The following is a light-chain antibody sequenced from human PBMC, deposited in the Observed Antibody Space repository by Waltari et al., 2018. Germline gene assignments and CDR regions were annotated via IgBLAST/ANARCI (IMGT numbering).Light chain of an antibody. CDR1: QNINSF. V-gene: IGKV1-39*01. CDR3: QEIYSTPSLT. J-gene: IGKJ4*01. Sequence: DIQMTQSPSSLSASVGDRVTITCRASQNINSFLNWYQQKPGKAPKLLIYAASNLESGVPSRFSGSGSGTDFTLTISSLQPADFATYSCQEIYSTPSLTFGGGTTVEIK. CDR2: AAS.